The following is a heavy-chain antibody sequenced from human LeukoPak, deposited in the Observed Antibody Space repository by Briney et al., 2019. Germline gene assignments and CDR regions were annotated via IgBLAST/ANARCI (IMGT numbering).Heavy chain of an antibody. J-gene: IGHJ4*02. CDR2: ISGSGGST. CDR3: AKRELLWFGEPSSFDY. Sequence: PGGSLRLSCAASGLTFSSYAMSWVRQAPGKGLEWVSAISGSGGSTYYADSVKGRFTISRDDSKNTLYLQMNSLRAEDTAVYYCAKRELLWFGEPSSFDYWGQGTLVTVSS. V-gene: IGHV3-23*01. D-gene: IGHD3-10*01. CDR1: GLTFSSYA.